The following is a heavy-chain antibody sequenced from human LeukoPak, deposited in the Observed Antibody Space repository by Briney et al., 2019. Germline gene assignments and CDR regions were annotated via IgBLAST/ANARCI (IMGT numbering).Heavy chain of an antibody. J-gene: IGHJ4*02. CDR3: ARGGSREAYCGGDCYSPFDY. CDR2: MNPNSGNT. CDR1: GYTFTSYD. Sequence: ASVKVSCKASGYTFTSYDINWVRQATGQGLEWMGWMNPNSGNTGYAQKFQGRVTITRNTSISTAYMELSSLRSEDTAVYYCARGGSREAYCGGDCYSPFDYWGQGTLVTVSS. V-gene: IGHV1-8*03. D-gene: IGHD2-21*02.